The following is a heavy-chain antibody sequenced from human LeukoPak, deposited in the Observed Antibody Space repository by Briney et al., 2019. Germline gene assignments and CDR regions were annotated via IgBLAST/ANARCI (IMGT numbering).Heavy chain of an antibody. Sequence: LPGGSLRLSCAASGFTFSSHGMHRVRQAPGKGLEWVAVIWYDGTNKYYADSVKGRCTISRDNSKNTLYLQMNSLRAEDTAVYFCARDATGVRMDVWGRGTTVTVS. V-gene: IGHV3-33*01. CDR2: IWYDGTNK. CDR1: GFTFSSHG. CDR3: ARDATGVRMDV. D-gene: IGHD7-27*01. J-gene: IGHJ6*02.